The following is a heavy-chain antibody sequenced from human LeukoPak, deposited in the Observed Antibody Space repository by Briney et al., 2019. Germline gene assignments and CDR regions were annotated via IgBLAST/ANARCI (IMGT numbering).Heavy chain of an antibody. Sequence: SETLSLTCTVSGGSISSGGYYWSWIRQHPGKGLEWIGYIYYSGSTYYNPSLKSRVTISVDTSKNQFSLKLSSVTAADTAVYYCARDIGTMVRGVIGLGFDCWGQGTLVTVSS. CDR3: ARDIGTMVRGVIGLGFDC. CDR1: GGSISSGGYY. D-gene: IGHD3-10*01. J-gene: IGHJ4*02. V-gene: IGHV4-31*03. CDR2: IYYSGST.